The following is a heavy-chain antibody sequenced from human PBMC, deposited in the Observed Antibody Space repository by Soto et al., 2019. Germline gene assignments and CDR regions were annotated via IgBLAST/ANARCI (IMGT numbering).Heavy chain of an antibody. CDR2: IYYSGNT. CDR3: ANLYSSGWSRRGWFDP. D-gene: IGHD6-19*01. V-gene: IGHV4-39*01. Sequence: QLQLQESGPGVVKTPETLSLTCTVSGGSISSSSHYWGWIRQPPGKGLEWIGNIYYSGNTYYNPSLKSQVTLSVATSKNQFSLKLTSVTAADTAVYYCANLYSSGWSRRGWFDPWGQGTLVTVSS. J-gene: IGHJ5*02. CDR1: GGSISSSSHY.